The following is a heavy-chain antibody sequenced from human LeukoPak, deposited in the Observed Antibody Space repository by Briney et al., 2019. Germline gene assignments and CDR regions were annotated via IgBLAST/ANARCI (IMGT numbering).Heavy chain of an antibody. V-gene: IGHV4-59*08. D-gene: IGHD3-10*01. Sequence: PSETLSLTCTVSGGSISSYYWSWIRQPPGKGLEWIGYIYYSGSTNYNPSLKSRVTISADTSKNQFSLKLSSVTAADTAVYYCARQVTMVRGVRNFDYWGQGTLVTVPS. CDR2: IYYSGST. J-gene: IGHJ4*02. CDR1: GGSISSYY. CDR3: ARQVTMVRGVRNFDY.